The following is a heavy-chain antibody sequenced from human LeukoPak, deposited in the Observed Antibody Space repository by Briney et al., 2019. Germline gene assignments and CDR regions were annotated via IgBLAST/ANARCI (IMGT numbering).Heavy chain of an antibody. CDR2: ISWNSGSI. D-gene: IGHD1-26*01. Sequence: PGGSLRLSCAASGFTFDDYAMHWVRQAPGKGLEWVSGISWNSGSIGYADSVKGRFTTSRDNAKNSLYLQMDSLRVEDTAVYYCARDTQWAFDYWGQGILVTVSS. CDR3: ARDTQWAFDY. CDR1: GFTFDDYA. J-gene: IGHJ4*02. V-gene: IGHV3-9*01.